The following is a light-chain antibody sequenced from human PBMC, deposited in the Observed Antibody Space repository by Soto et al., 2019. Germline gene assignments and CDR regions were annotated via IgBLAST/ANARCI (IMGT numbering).Light chain of an antibody. CDR3: QQYNKWPLP. CDR1: KSISDK. CDR2: GAS. J-gene: IGKJ3*01. V-gene: IGKV3-15*01. Sequence: EIAMTQSPAALSVSPGERATLSCRASKSISDKLAWYQQKPGQAPRLLIYGASTRATGIPARFSGSGSGTEFTLTISSLQSEDVAVYYCQQYNKWPLPFGLGTKVDLX.